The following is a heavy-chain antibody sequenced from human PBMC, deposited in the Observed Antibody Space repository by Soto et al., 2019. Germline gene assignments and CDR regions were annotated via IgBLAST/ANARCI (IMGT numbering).Heavy chain of an antibody. CDR2: IYYSGST. J-gene: IGHJ4*02. D-gene: IGHD6-19*01. CDR3: ARQRYSSVWAPFDF. Sequence: PSETLSLTCIVSGDSISSISYFWGWIRQPPGKGLEWIGSIYYSGSTHYNPSLRSRVTMSEDTSKNQFSVSLNSVTAADTAVYYCARQRYSSVWAPFDFWGQGTLVTVSS. CDR1: GDSISSISYF. V-gene: IGHV4-39*01.